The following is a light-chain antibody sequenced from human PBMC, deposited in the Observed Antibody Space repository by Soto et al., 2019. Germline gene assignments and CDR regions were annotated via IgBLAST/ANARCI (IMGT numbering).Light chain of an antibody. V-gene: IGKV1-9*01. CDR3: QQLSRYPLT. J-gene: IGKJ4*01. CDR2: SAS. Sequence: DIQLTQSPSFLSASVGDTVTITCRASQALSNYLAWYQQRPGKPPDLLIYSASTLQSGVPSRFGGSGSETEFSLTIRALQPEDFATYYCQQLSRYPLTFGGGTKVDIK. CDR1: QALSNY.